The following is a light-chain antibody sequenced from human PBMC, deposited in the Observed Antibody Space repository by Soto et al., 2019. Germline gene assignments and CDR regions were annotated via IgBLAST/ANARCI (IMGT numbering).Light chain of an antibody. Sequence: RVTITCQASQDISNYLNWYQQKPGKAPKLLIYDASNLETGVPSRFSGSGSGTEFTLTISSLQPDDFATYYCQHYNSYSEAFGQGTKVDI. CDR1: QDISNY. CDR2: DAS. CDR3: QHYNSYSEA. J-gene: IGKJ1*01. V-gene: IGKV1-33*01.